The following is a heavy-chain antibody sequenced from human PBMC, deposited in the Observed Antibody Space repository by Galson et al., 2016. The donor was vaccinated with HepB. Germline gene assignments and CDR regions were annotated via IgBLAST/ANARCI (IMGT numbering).Heavy chain of an antibody. V-gene: IGHV3-48*02. CDR3: ARAGVAYETSGYFYGQLDY. CDR2: ITAGGNTI. CDR1: EFSFRSYS. D-gene: IGHD3-22*01. Sequence: SLRLSCAASEFSFRSYSMNWVRQAPGKGLEWLSSITAGGNTIYYADSVKGWSTISRDNAKSSLYLQMNSLRDDDTAVYFCARAGVAYETSGYFYGQLDYWGQGTLVIVSS. J-gene: IGHJ4*02.